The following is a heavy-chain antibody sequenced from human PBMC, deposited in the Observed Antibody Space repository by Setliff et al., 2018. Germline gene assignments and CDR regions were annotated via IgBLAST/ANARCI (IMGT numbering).Heavy chain of an antibody. D-gene: IGHD6-19*01. Sequence: PGGSLRLSCAASGFRFGEYSMSWVRQAPGKGLEWVSAISGGSFDIYYAESVKGRFTISRDNWRNTLYLQMNSLRAEDTAVYYCVNHNPARWAVTGTPLGQWGQGTLVTVSS. CDR2: ISGGSFDI. J-gene: IGHJ4*02. V-gene: IGHV3-23*01. CDR1: GFRFGEYS. CDR3: VNHNPARWAVTGTPLGQ.